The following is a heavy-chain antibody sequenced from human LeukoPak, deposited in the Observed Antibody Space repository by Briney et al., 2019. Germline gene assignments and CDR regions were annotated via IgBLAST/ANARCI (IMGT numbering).Heavy chain of an antibody. V-gene: IGHV3-23*01. D-gene: IGHD6-19*01. CDR2: ITNDGGIT. J-gene: IGHJ4*02. Sequence: GGSLRLSCVASGFTFSSYAMSWVRQPPGKGLEWVSGITNDGGITYYGDSVKGRFTISRDNSKNTLYPQMTRLTPEDTAIYYCAKDRGSGWPWGQGALVTVSS. CDR3: AKDRGSGWP. CDR1: GFTFSSYA.